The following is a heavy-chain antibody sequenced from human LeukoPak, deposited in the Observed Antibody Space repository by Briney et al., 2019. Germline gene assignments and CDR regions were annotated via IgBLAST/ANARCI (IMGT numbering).Heavy chain of an antibody. CDR3: AREGRGYSYGPDY. D-gene: IGHD5-18*01. J-gene: IGHJ4*02. V-gene: IGHV4-59*12. CDR2: IYYSGST. Sequence: SETLSLTCTVSGDSIISYYWSWIRQPPGKGLEWIGYIYYSGSTYYNPSLKSRVTISVDTSKNQFSLKLSSVTAADTAVYYCAREGRGYSYGPDYWGQGTLVTVSS. CDR1: GDSIISYY.